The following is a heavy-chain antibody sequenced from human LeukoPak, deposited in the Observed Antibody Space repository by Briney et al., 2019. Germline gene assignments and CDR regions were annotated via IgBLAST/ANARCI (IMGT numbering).Heavy chain of an antibody. V-gene: IGHV3-30-3*01. CDR3: VRNLAVAGTCFDS. D-gene: IGHD6-19*01. Sequence: GRSLRLSCAASGFTFSSYAMHWVRQAPGKGLEWVAVISYDGSNKYYADSVKGRFTISRDNAESSLYLQMNSLRVEDTAVYYCVRNLAVAGTCFDSWGQGTLVTVSS. CDR1: GFTFSSYA. J-gene: IGHJ4*02. CDR2: ISYDGSNK.